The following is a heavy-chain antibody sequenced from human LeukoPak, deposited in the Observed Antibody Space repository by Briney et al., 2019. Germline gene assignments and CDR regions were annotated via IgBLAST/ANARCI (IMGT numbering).Heavy chain of an antibody. CDR2: IIPIFGIA. D-gene: IGHD6-13*01. Sequence: SVKVSCKASGGTFSSYAISWVRQAPGQGLEWMGRIIPIFGIANYAQKFQGRVTITADKSTSTAYMELSSLRSEDTAVYYCARAYSSSWDKTYNWFDSWGQGTLVTVSS. J-gene: IGHJ5*01. CDR1: GGTFSSYA. CDR3: ARAYSSSWDKTYNWFDS. V-gene: IGHV1-69*04.